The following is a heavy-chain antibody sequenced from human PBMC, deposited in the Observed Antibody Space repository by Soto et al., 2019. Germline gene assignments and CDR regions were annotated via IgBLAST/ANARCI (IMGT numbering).Heavy chain of an antibody. D-gene: IGHD3-16*01. CDR2: LSSNGI. CDR3: GRWSRQLGGWGIDP. V-gene: IGHV4-4*07. Sequence: QVQLQESGPGLVKPSETLSLTCTISGGSIKTDFWTWIRQPSGRGLEWIGLLSSNGIDYNPSLQSRVTMSGDPSKNQISLRLTSVTAADPAVYYCGRWSRQLGGWGIDPWGQGPLVTVSS. J-gene: IGHJ5*02. CDR1: GGSIKTDF.